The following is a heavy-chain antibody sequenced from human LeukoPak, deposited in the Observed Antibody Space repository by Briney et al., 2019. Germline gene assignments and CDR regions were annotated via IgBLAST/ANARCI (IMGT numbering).Heavy chain of an antibody. D-gene: IGHD6-13*01. CDR2: IYYSGST. Sequence: SETLSLTCTVSGGSISSGDCYWSWIRQPPGKGLEWIGYIYYSGSTYYNPSLKSRVTISVDTYKNQFSLKLSSVTAADTSVYYCARDQRAAGTWAPYYFDYWGQGTLVTVSS. V-gene: IGHV4-30-4*01. CDR1: GGSISSGDCY. CDR3: ARDQRAAGTWAPYYFDY. J-gene: IGHJ4*02.